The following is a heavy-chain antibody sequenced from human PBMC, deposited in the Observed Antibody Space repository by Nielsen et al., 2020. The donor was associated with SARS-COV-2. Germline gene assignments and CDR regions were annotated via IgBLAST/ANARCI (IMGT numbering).Heavy chain of an antibody. CDR2: IYHSGST. V-gene: IGHV4-4*02. D-gene: IGHD6-19*01. CDR3: ARDRIAVAGLRYFDY. CDR1: GGSISSSNW. Sequence: SETLSLTCAVSGGSISSSNWWSWVRQPPGKGLEWIGEIYHSGSTNYNPSLKSRVTISVDKSKNQFSLKLSSVTAADTAVYYCARDRIAVAGLRYFDYWGQGTLVTVSS. J-gene: IGHJ4*02.